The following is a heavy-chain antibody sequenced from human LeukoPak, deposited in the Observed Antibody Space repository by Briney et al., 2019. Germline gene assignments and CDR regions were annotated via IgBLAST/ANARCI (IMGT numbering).Heavy chain of an antibody. V-gene: IGHV4-61*01. CDR1: GGSVSSGSYY. J-gene: IGHJ4*02. D-gene: IGHD3-9*01. Sequence: SETLSLTCTVSGGSVSSGSYYWSWIRQPPGKGLEWIGYIYYSGSTNYNPPLKSRVTISVDTSNNQFSLKLSSVTAADTAVYYCAVLRYFDWAFDYWGQGTLVTVSS. CDR2: IYYSGST. CDR3: AVLRYFDWAFDY.